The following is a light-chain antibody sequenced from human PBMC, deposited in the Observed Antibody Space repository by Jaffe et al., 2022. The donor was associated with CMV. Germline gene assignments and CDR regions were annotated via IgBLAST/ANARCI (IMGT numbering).Light chain of an antibody. V-gene: IGKV1-39*01. CDR1: EGIVSTY. CDR2: GAS. CDR3: QQSYNIPRT. Sequence: DIQVTQSPSSLSASVGVRVTITCRASEGIVSTYLNWYQQKPGKAPKLLIYGASSLQSGVPSRFSGSGSGTDFTLTISSLQPEDSATYYCQQSYNIPRTFGQGTKLEIK. J-gene: IGKJ1*01.